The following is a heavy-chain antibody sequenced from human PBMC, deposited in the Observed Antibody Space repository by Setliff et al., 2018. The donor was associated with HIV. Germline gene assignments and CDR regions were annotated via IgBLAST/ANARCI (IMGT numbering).Heavy chain of an antibody. D-gene: IGHD3-10*01. CDR1: GGSISDTY. Sequence: NPSETLSLTCTVSGGSISDTYYTWIRQTPGKGLEWIGLRHVSRETNYNPSLESRVTISMDTSKDQFSLKLSSVTAADTALYFCARHGRSYDSGRWYNWFDSWGQGTPVTVSS. CDR3: ARHGRSYDSGRWYNWFDS. CDR2: RHVSRET. V-gene: IGHV4-59*08. J-gene: IGHJ5*01.